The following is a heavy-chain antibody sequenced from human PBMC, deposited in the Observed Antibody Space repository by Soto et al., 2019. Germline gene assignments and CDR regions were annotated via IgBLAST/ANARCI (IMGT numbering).Heavy chain of an antibody. Sequence: EVQLVESGGGLVQPGGSLRLSCAASGFTFSGSWMQWVRQAPGKGLVWVSRINGDGSGTSYADFVMGRFTISRDDAKKTLFLQKNGLKAEDTAVYYCARGIFGSGTANDYWGQGTLVTVSS. D-gene: IGHD3-10*01. CDR1: GFTFSGSW. CDR2: INGDGSGT. V-gene: IGHV3-74*01. CDR3: ARGIFGSGTANDY. J-gene: IGHJ4*02.